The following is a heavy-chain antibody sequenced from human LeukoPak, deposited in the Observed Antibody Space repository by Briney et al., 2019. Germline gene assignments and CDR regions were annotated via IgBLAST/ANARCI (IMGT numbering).Heavy chain of an antibody. CDR1: GFTLSSHA. CDR3: AKGQSASSTFDS. CDR2: IRGSSDVI. J-gene: IGHJ4*02. Sequence: GGSLRLSCAASGFTLSSHAMSWVRQAPGKGLEWISLIRGSSDVIEYADSVRGRFTISRDNSKNTVSLQMNNLRAEDTAVYYSAKGQSASSTFDSWGQGTLVTVSS. V-gene: IGHV3-23*01.